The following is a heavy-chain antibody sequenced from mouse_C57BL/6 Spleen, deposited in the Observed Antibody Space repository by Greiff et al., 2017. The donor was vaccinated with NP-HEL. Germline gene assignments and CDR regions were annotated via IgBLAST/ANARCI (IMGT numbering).Heavy chain of an antibody. D-gene: IGHD4-1*01. CDR1: GFSLTSYG. J-gene: IGHJ4*01. V-gene: IGHV2-2*01. CDR2: IWSGGST. CDR3: ARRDWDLYAMDY. Sequence: QVQLKESGPGLVQPSQSLSITCTVSGFSLTSYGVHWVRQSPGKGLEWLGVIWSGGSTDYNAAFISRLSISKDNSKSQVFFKMNSLQADDTAIYYCARRDWDLYAMDYWGQGTSATVSS.